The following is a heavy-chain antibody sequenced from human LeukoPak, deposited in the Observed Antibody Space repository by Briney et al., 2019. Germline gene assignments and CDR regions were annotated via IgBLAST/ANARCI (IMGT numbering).Heavy chain of an antibody. CDR1: GGSISSSSYY. Sequence: SETLSLTCTVSGGSISSSSYYWGWIRQPPGKGLEWIGSIYYSGSTYYNPSLESRVTISVDTSKNQFSLKLSSVTAADTAVYYCARDVGYSNSWPYFDYWGQGTLVTVSS. D-gene: IGHD6-13*01. CDR2: IYYSGST. J-gene: IGHJ4*02. CDR3: ARDVGYSNSWPYFDY. V-gene: IGHV4-39*02.